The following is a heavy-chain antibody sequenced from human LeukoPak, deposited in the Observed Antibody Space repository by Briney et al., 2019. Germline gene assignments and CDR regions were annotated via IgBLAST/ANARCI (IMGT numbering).Heavy chain of an antibody. V-gene: IGHV3-21*01. D-gene: IGHD3-10*02. CDR2: ISSSSNYI. CDR3: AELGITMIGGV. J-gene: IGHJ6*04. Sequence: PGGSLRLSCAASGFTFNNYDMNWVRLAPGKGLEWVSSISSSSNYIYYADLLKGRFTISRDNAKNSLYLQMNSLRAEDTAVYYCAELGITMIGGVWGKGTTVTISS. CDR1: GFTFNNYD.